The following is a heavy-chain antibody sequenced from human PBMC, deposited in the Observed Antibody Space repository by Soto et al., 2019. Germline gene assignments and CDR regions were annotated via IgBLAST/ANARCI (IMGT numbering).Heavy chain of an antibody. D-gene: IGHD2-2*02. CDR2: INPNSGGT. V-gene: IGHV1-2*04. CDR1: GYTFTGYY. J-gene: IGHJ4*02. Sequence: QVQLVQSGAEVKKPGASVKVSCKASGYTFTGYYMHWVRQAPGQVLEWMGWINPNSGGTNYAQKFQGWVTMTRDTSIRTGYMELSRLRADDTAVYYCARDTGPYPPAFDYWGQGTLVTVSS. CDR3: ARDTGPYPPAFDY.